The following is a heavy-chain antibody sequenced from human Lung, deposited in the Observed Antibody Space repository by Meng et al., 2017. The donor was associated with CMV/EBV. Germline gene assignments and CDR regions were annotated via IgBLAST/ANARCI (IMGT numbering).Heavy chain of an antibody. CDR1: GYSFTNYW. V-gene: IGHV5-51*01. CDR3: ARQGGYAEGGSDY. Sequence: GEXXKISCKGSGYSFTNYWIGWVRQMPGKGLEWMGIIYPGDSDTRYSPSFQGQVTISADKSINTAYLQWSSLKASDTAMYYCARQGGYAEGGSDYWGQGTXVTGSS. J-gene: IGHJ4*02. CDR2: IYPGDSDT. D-gene: IGHD5-12*01.